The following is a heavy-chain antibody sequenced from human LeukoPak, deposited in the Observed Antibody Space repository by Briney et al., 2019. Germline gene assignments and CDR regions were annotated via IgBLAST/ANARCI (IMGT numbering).Heavy chain of an antibody. D-gene: IGHD1-26*01. J-gene: IGHJ4*02. Sequence: ASVKVSCKASGYTFTSYYMHWVRQAPGQGLEWMGWINPNSGGTNYAQKFQGRVSMTRDTSISTVYMELSSLRSEDTAVYYCVRGGAYYFDYWGQGTLVTVSS. CDR2: INPNSGGT. CDR1: GYTFTSYY. CDR3: VRGGAYYFDY. V-gene: IGHV1-2*02.